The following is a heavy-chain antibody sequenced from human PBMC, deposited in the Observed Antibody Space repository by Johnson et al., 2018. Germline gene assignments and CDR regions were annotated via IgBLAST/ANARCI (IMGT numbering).Heavy chain of an antibody. CDR3: AKAGAPYYYDSSGYSAFDI. CDR2: ISGSGGST. CDR1: GFTFSSYA. D-gene: IGHD3-22*01. V-gene: IGHV3-23*04. J-gene: IGHJ3*02. Sequence: VQLVESGGGLVQXGGSXRLXCAASGFTFSSYAMSWVRQATGKGLEWVSAISGSGGSTYYADSVKGRFTISRDNSKNTLYLQMNSLRAEDTAVYYCAKAGAPYYYDSSGYSAFDIWGQGTMVTVSS.